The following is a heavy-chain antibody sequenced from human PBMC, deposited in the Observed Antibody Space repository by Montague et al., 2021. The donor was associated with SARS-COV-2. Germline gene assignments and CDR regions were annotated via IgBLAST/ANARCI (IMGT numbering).Heavy chain of an antibody. CDR1: GASISNPTYS. CDR3: VREGGSMTFDY. Sequence: TLSLTCTVSGASISNPTYSWGWIRQPAGQELEWIGRMFTSGSTTYNPSLKSRVTISVDTSKNQFSLRLNSVTAADTAVYYCVREGGSMTFDYWGQGILVTASS. V-gene: IGHV4-61*02. J-gene: IGHJ4*02. CDR2: MFTSGST. D-gene: IGHD1-26*01.